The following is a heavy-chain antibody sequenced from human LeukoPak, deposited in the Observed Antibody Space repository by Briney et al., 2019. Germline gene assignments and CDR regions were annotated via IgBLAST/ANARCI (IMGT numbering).Heavy chain of an antibody. D-gene: IGHD6-6*01. CDR3: ARGGSGSSYFGY. CDR2: VYDSGGI. Sequence: SESLSLTCTVSGASVSRYYWNWIRQSPGKGLEWIGYVYDSGGISFNPSLKSRVTISIDTSKNQFSLKMTSVTAADTAVYYGARGGSGSSYFGYWGQGTLITVSS. J-gene: IGHJ4*02. V-gene: IGHV4-59*02. CDR1: GASVSRYY.